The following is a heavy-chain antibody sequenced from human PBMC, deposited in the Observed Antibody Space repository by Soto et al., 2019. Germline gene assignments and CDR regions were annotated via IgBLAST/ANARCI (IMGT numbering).Heavy chain of an antibody. V-gene: IGHV1-18*01. CDR2: ISAYNGDT. Sequence: QVQLVQSGAEVRKPGASVKVSCKTSGYTFTSYALTWVRQAPGQGLEWLGWISAYNGDTKYAQKIQGRVTLTTDTSTNTAYLELMSLRSDDTAVYYCARDRGSTASRELDYWGQGTLVTVSS. J-gene: IGHJ4*02. D-gene: IGHD3-10*01. CDR3: ARDRGSTASRELDY. CDR1: GYTFTSYA.